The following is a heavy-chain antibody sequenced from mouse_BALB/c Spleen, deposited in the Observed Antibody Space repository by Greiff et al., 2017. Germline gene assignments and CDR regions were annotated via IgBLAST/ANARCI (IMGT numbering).Heavy chain of an antibody. D-gene: IGHD1-1*01. J-gene: IGHJ2*01. Sequence: DVMLVESGGDLVKPGGSLKLSCAASGFTFSSYGMSWVRQTPDKRLEWVATISSGGSYTYYPDSVKGRFTISRDNAKNTLYLQMSSLKSEDTAMYYCARRLLDYWGQGTTLTVSS. CDR1: GFTFSSYG. V-gene: IGHV5-6*02. CDR2: ISSGGSYT. CDR3: ARRLLDY.